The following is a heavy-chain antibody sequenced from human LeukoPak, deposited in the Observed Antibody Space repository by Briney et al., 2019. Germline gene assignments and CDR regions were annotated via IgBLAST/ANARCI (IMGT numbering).Heavy chain of an antibody. CDR3: ARRGNDFWSGYLRPQWYFDL. Sequence: PSETLSLTCAVYGGSFSGYYWSWIRQPPGKGLEWIGEINHSGSTNYNPSLKSRVTISVDTSKNQFSLKLSSVTAADTAVYYCARRGNDFWSGYLRPQWYFDLWGRGTLVTVSS. CDR1: GGSFSGYY. V-gene: IGHV4-34*01. D-gene: IGHD3-3*01. CDR2: INHSGST. J-gene: IGHJ2*01.